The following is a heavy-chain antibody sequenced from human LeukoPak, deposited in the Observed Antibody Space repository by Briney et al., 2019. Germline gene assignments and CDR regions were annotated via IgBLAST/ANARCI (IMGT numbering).Heavy chain of an antibody. Sequence: SVKVSCKASGYTFTGYYMHWVRQAPGQGLEWMGGIIPIFGTANYAQKFQGRVTITADESTSTAYMELSSLRSEDTAVYYCARALQHHYYDSSGYYYVFDYWGQGTLVTVSS. V-gene: IGHV1-69*13. J-gene: IGHJ4*02. CDR1: GYTFTGYY. CDR2: IIPIFGTA. D-gene: IGHD3-22*01. CDR3: ARALQHHYYDSSGYYYVFDY.